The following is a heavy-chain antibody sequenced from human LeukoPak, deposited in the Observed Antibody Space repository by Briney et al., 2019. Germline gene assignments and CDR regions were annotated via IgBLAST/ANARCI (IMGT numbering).Heavy chain of an antibody. J-gene: IGHJ4*02. V-gene: IGHV4-59*01. Sequence: SETLSLTCTLSGGSISTYYWSWLRQPPGKGLEWVGYIYHSESTNYNPSLKSRVTISVDTSKNQFSLKLSSVTAADTAVYYCARGGGYASPIGYWGQGALVTVSS. D-gene: IGHD5-12*01. CDR2: IYHSEST. CDR1: GGSISTYY. CDR3: ARGGGYASPIGY.